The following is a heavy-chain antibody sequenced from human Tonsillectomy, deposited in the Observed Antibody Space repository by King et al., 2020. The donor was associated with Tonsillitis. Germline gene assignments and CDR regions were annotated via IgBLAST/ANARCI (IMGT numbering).Heavy chain of an antibody. CDR3: GRVDCGSSIDY. Sequence: QLVQSGAEVKKPGASVKVSCKASGYTFTDYYVHWVRQAPGQGLEWMGWINPNSGATNYAQMFQGRVTMTRDTSVSTAYMELSSLRSVDTAVYSCGRVDCGSSIDYWGQGTLVTVSS. J-gene: IGHJ4*02. CDR1: GYTFTDYY. V-gene: IGHV1-2*02. CDR2: INPNSGAT. D-gene: IGHD6-6*01.